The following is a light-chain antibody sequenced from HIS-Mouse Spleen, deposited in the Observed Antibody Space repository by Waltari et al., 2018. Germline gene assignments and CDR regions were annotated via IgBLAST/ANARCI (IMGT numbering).Light chain of an antibody. CDR1: ALPKKY. CDR2: EES. CDR3: YSTDSSGNHRV. Sequence: SYELTQPPSVSVSPGQTARITCSGDALPKKYAYWYQQKSGQAPLLVIYEESKRPSGIPERFSGSSSGNMATLTISGAQVEDEADYYCYSTDSSGNHRVFGGGTKLTVL. V-gene: IGLV3-10*01. J-gene: IGLJ2*01.